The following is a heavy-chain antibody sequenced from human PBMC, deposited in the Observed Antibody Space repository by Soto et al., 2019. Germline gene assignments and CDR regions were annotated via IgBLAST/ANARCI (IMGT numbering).Heavy chain of an antibody. D-gene: IGHD3-3*01. J-gene: IGHJ4*02. CDR1: GGSISSSSYY. V-gene: IGHV4-39*01. Sequence: QLQLQESGPGLVKPSETLSLTCTVSGGSISSSSYYWGWIRQPPGKGLEWIGSIYYSGSTYYNPSLKSRVTISVDTSKNQFSLKLSSVTAADTAVYYCARHFEYYDFWSGYYPFDYWGQGTLVTVSS. CDR2: IYYSGST. CDR3: ARHFEYYDFWSGYYPFDY.